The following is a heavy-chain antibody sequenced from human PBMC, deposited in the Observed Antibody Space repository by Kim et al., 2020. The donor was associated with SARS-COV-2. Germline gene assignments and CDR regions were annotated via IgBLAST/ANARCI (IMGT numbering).Heavy chain of an antibody. CDR1: GFTFSSYA. V-gene: IGHV3-23*01. CDR3: ANTAFTYGSGSANPDY. Sequence: GGSPRLSCAASGFTFSSYAMSWVRQAPGKGLEWVSAISGSGGSTYYADSVKGRFTISRDNSKNTLYLQMNSLRAEDTAVYYCANTAFTYGSGSANPDYWGQGTLVTVSS. D-gene: IGHD3-10*01. CDR2: ISGSGGST. J-gene: IGHJ4*02.